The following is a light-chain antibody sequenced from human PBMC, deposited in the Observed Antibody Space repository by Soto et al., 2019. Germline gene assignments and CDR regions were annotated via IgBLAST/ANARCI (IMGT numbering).Light chain of an antibody. CDR1: SGHSSYA. CDR2: LNSDGSH. V-gene: IGLV4-69*02. J-gene: IGLJ3*02. CDR3: QTWATGIQV. Sequence: QSVLTQSPSASASLGASVKLTCTLSSGHSSYAIGWHQQQPEKGPRFLMKLNSDGSHNKGDGIPDRFSGSSSGAERYLTISSLQSEDEADYYCQTWATGIQVFGGGTKVTVL.